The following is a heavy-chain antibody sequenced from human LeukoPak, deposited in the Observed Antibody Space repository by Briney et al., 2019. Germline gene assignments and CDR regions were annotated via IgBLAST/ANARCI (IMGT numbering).Heavy chain of an antibody. CDR3: ARSANYGGHAFFDY. CDR1: GFTFSSYW. V-gene: IGHV3-7*01. J-gene: IGHJ4*02. D-gene: IGHD4/OR15-4a*01. Sequence: GGSLRLSCAASGFTFSSYWMTWVRQTPGKGLEGVANIKHDGSEDYFVDFVKGRFTISRDNAENSLHLQMSSLRAEDTAVYYCARSANYGGHAFFDYWGQGILVIVSS. CDR2: IKHDGSED.